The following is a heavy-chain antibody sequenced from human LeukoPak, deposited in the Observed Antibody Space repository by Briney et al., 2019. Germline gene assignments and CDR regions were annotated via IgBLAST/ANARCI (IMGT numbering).Heavy chain of an antibody. CDR3: ARVKSEFLEWLLSHYYYGMDV. Sequence: EGSLRLSCAASGFTFSSYWMPWVRQAPGKGLVWVSRINSDGSSTSYADSVKGRFTISRDNAKNTLYLQMNSLRAEDTAVYYCARVKSEFLEWLLSHYYYGMDVWGQGTTVTVSS. D-gene: IGHD3-3*01. CDR1: GFTFSSYW. J-gene: IGHJ6*02. V-gene: IGHV3-74*01. CDR2: INSDGSST.